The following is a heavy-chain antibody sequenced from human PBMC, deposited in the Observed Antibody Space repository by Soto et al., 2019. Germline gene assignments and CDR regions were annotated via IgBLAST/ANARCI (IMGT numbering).Heavy chain of an antibody. Sequence: TGGSLRLSCAASGFTFSSYAMSWVRQAPGKGLEWVSAISGSGGSTYYADSVKGRFTISRDNSKNTLYLQMNSLRAEDTAVYYCAKASPITIFGFYGMDVWGQGTTVTVSS. J-gene: IGHJ6*02. V-gene: IGHV3-23*01. D-gene: IGHD3-3*01. CDR1: GFTFSSYA. CDR3: AKASPITIFGFYGMDV. CDR2: ISGSGGST.